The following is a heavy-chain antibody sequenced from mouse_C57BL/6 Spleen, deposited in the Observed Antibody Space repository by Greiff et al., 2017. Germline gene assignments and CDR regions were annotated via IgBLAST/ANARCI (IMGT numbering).Heavy chain of an antibody. J-gene: IGHJ3*01. CDR2: RRNKANDYTT. D-gene: IGHD3-3*01. CDR1: GFTFSDFY. CDR3: ARGHLGGFAY. V-gene: IGHV7-1*01. Sequence: EVHLVESGGGLVQSGRSLRLSCATSGFTFSDFYMEWVRQAPGKGLEWIAARRNKANDYTTEYSASVKGRFIVSRDTSQSILYLQMNALRAEDTAIYYCARGHLGGFAYWGQGTLVTVSA.